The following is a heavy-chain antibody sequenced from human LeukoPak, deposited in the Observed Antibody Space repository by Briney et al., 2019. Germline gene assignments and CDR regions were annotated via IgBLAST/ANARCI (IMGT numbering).Heavy chain of an antibody. CDR2: INPSGGST. CDR3: ARDKGVGSGTNHYYYYYYGMDV. CDR1: GYTFTSYY. J-gene: IGHJ6*02. D-gene: IGHD3-10*01. Sequence: GASVKVSCKASGYTFTSYYMHWVRQAPGQGLEWMGIINPSGGSTSYAQKFQGRVTMTRDTSTSTVYMELSSLRAEDTAVYYCARDKGVGSGTNHYYYYYYGMDVWGQGTTVTVSS. V-gene: IGHV1-46*01.